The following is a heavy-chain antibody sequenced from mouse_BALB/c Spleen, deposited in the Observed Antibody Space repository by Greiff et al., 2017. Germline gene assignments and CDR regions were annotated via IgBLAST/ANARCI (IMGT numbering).Heavy chain of an antibody. D-gene: IGHD2-1*01. CDR2: IDPSDSYT. Sequence: QVQLQQSGAELVKPGASVKLSCKASGYTFTSYWMHWVKQRPGQGLEWIGEIDPSDSYTNYNQKFKGKATLTVDKSSSTAYMQLSSLTSEDSAVYYCARNYGNYPFDVWGAGTTVTVSS. J-gene: IGHJ1*01. V-gene: IGHV1-69*02. CDR1: GYTFTSYW. CDR3: ARNYGNYPFDV.